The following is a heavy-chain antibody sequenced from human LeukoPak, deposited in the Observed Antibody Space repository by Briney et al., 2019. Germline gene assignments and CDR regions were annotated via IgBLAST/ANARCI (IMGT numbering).Heavy chain of an antibody. Sequence: SETLSLTCTVSGGSISSSSYYWGWIRQPPGKGLEWIGSIYYSGSTYYNPSLKSRVTISVDTSKNQFSLKPSSVTAADTAVYYCARIPRPYYDSSGYYYVGEYYFDYWGQGTLVTVSS. J-gene: IGHJ4*02. CDR3: ARIPRPYYDSSGYYYVGEYYFDY. CDR1: GGSISSSSYY. D-gene: IGHD3-22*01. CDR2: IYYSGST. V-gene: IGHV4-39*01.